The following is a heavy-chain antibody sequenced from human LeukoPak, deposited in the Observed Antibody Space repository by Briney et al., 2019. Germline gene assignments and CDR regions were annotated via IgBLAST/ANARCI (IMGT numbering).Heavy chain of an antibody. CDR2: IKQDGSEK. CDR1: GFTFNNYW. Sequence: GGSLRLSCAASGFTFNNYWMTWVRQAPGKGLEWVANIKQDGSEKYYVDSVKGRFTISRDNSKNTLYLQMNSLRAEDTAVYYCAKDSTVTYYFDYWGQGTLVTVSS. CDR3: AKDSTVTYYFDY. V-gene: IGHV3-7*01. D-gene: IGHD3-16*01. J-gene: IGHJ4*02.